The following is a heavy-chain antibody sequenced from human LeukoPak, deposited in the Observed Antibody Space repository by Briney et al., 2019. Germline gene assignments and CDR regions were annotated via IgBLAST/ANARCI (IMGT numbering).Heavy chain of an antibody. CDR1: GYTFTGYY. V-gene: IGHV1-69*06. Sequence: ASVKVSCKASGYTFTGYYMHWVRRAPRQGLEWMGGIIPIFGSPNYAQNFQGRVAITADTSTTTAYLELSSLRSEDTAMYYCARVGHCSGGSCHSSSSVGAFDIWGQGTMVTVSS. CDR2: IIPIFGSP. J-gene: IGHJ3*02. CDR3: ARVGHCSGGSCHSSSSVGAFDI. D-gene: IGHD2-15*01.